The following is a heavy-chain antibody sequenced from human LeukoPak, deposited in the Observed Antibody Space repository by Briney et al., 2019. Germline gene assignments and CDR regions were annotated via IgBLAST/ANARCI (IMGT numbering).Heavy chain of an antibody. Sequence: SETLSLTCTVSGGSISSSSYYWGWIRQPPGKGLEWIGSIFSSGSTYYNPSLKSRVTISVDTSKNQFSLKLRSVTAADTAVYYCARHSIGGNIDFDIWGQGTMVTVSS. D-gene: IGHD4-23*01. CDR3: ARHSIGGNIDFDI. CDR2: IFSSGST. CDR1: GGSISSSSYY. J-gene: IGHJ3*02. V-gene: IGHV4-39*01.